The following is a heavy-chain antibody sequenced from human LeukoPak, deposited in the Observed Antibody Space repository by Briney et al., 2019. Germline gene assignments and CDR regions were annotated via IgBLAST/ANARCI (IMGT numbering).Heavy chain of an antibody. CDR1: GYTLTELS. V-gene: IGHV1-24*01. J-gene: IGHJ4*02. CDR2: FDPEDGET. Sequence: GASVKVSCKVSGYTLTELSMHWVRQAPGKGLEWMGGFDPEDGETIYAQKFQGRVTITRDTSASTAYMELSSLRSEDTAVYYCAREGGDYWGQGTLVTVSS. D-gene: IGHD3-16*01. CDR3: AREGGDY.